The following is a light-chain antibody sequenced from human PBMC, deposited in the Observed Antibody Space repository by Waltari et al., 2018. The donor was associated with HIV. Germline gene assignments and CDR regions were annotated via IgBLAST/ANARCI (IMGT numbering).Light chain of an antibody. CDR2: NTN. V-gene: IGLV3-19*01. CDR1: SLRSYY. J-gene: IGLJ3*02. Sequence: SSALTQAPAVSVALGQTVRIPCQGDSLRSYYASWYQQRPGQAPVLVIYNTNNRPSGIPDRFSGSSSGNTASLTITGAQAEDEGDYYCNSRDSSGNHHWVFGGGTKLTVL. CDR3: NSRDSSGNHHWV.